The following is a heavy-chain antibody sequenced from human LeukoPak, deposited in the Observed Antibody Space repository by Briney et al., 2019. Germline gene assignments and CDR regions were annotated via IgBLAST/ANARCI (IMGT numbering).Heavy chain of an antibody. CDR2: INHSGST. CDR1: GGSFSGYY. V-gene: IGHV4-34*01. D-gene: IGHD2-21*02. Sequence: PSETLSPTCAVYGGSFSGYYWSWIRQPPGKGLEWIGEINHSGSTNYNPSLKSRVTISVDTSKNQFSLKLSSVTAADTAVYYCARGQFSPPAYCGGDCYSWLDYWGQGTLVTVSS. CDR3: ARGQFSPPAYCGGDCYSWLDY. J-gene: IGHJ4*02.